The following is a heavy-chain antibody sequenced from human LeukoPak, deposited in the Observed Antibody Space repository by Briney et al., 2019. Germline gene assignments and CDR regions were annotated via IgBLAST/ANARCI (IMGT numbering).Heavy chain of an antibody. CDR3: ARLPYTFDYGDSTYYFDY. Sequence: SETLSLTCTVSGGSISSSSYYWGWIRQPPGKGLEWIGSIYYSWSTYYNPSLKSRVTISVDTSKNQFSLKLSSVTAADTAVYYCARLPYTFDYGDSTYYFDYWGQGTLVTVSS. CDR1: GGSISSSSYY. V-gene: IGHV4-39*01. D-gene: IGHD4-17*01. J-gene: IGHJ4*02. CDR2: IYYSWST.